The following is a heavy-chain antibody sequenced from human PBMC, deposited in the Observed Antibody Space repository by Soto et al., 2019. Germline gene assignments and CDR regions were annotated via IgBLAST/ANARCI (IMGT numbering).Heavy chain of an antibody. CDR2: IYYSGST. V-gene: IGHV4-39*07. CDR3: AREGNLGRWLQPLDF. D-gene: IGHD5-12*01. Sequence: LSLTCSVSGGSISSSSYFWGWIRQPPGKGLEWIGSIYYSGSTYYNPSLKSRVTVSVDTSKNQFSLKLSSVTAADTAKYYCAREGNLGRWLQPLDFWGQGTLVTVSS. J-gene: IGHJ4*02. CDR1: GGSISSSSYF.